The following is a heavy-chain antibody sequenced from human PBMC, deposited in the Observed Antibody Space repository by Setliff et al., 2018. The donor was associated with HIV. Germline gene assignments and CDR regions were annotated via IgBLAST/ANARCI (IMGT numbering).Heavy chain of an antibody. D-gene: IGHD2-2*01. CDR1: GGSISSGSYY. CDR2: IYTSGST. CDR3: ARDRIVVVPAATRYYYGMDV. V-gene: IGHV4-61*09. Sequence: PSETLSLTCTVSGGSISSGSYYWSWIRQPAGKGLEWIGQIYTSGSTNYNPSLKSRVTISVDTSKNQFSLKLSSVTAADTAVYYCARDRIVVVPAATRYYYGMDVWGQGTTVTVSS. J-gene: IGHJ6*02.